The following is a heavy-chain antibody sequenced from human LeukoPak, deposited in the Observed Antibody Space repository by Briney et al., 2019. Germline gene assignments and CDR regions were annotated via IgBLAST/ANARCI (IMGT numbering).Heavy chain of an antibody. CDR1: GGSITSNNYY. Sequence: PSETLSLTCTVSGGSITSNNYYWGWIRQSPGKGLEWIGSIYYSGTTYFNPSLKSRVTMSVDTSKNQFSLKVTPVTAADTAVYYCAREDYTNGGPYFDYWGQGTLVTVSS. J-gene: IGHJ4*02. V-gene: IGHV4-39*07. CDR2: IYYSGTT. CDR3: AREDYTNGGPYFDY. D-gene: IGHD2-8*01.